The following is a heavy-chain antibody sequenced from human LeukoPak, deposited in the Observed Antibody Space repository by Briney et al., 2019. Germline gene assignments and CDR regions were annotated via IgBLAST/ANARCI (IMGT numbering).Heavy chain of an antibody. J-gene: IGHJ3*02. CDR2: TYYRSKWYN. CDR3: ATGGLVRGTINSLIGFDI. Sequence: SQTLSLTCAISGDSVFSDAAGWSWLRQSPSRGLERLGRTYYRSKWYNDDAGSVKGRIIINADTAKNQLSLHLNSVTPEDTALYYCATGGLVRGTINSLIGFDIWGQGIMVTVSS. CDR1: GDSVFSDAAG. V-gene: IGHV6-1*01. D-gene: IGHD3-10*01.